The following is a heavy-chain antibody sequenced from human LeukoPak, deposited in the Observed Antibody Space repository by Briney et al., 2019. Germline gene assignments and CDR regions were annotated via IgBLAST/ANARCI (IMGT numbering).Heavy chain of an antibody. V-gene: IGHV3-48*03. CDR3: ARYYYDSSGKNLGY. D-gene: IGHD3-22*01. Sequence: GGSLRLSCAASGFTFSSYEMNWVRQAPGKGLEWVSYISSSGSTIYYADSVKGQFTISRDNAKNSLYLQMNSLRAEDTAVYYCARYYYDSSGKNLGYWGQGTLVTVSS. J-gene: IGHJ4*02. CDR1: GFTFSSYE. CDR2: ISSSGSTI.